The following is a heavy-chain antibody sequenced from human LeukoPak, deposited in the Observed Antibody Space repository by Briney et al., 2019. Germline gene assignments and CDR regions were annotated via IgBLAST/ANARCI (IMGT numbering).Heavy chain of an antibody. J-gene: IGHJ6*03. CDR2: IYYSGST. CDR3: ARPIPGYYYYYMDV. D-gene: IGHD2-2*02. V-gene: IGHV4-39*01. Sequence: SETLSLTCTVSGGSISSSSYYWGWIRQPPGKGLEWIGSIYYSGSTYYNPSLKGRVTISVDTSKNQFSLKLSSVTAADTAVHYCARPIPGYYYYYMDVWGKGTTVTVSS. CDR1: GGSISSSSYY.